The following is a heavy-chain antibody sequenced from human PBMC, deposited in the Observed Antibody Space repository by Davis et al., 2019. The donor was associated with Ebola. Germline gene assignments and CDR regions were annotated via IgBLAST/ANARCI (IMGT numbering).Heavy chain of an antibody. CDR3: ARGGELRAFDI. Sequence: AASVKVSCKASGYTFTSYAMHWVRQAPGQRLEWMGWINAGNGNTKYSQKFQGRVNITRDTSASTAYMELGSLRSEDTAVCYCARGGELRAFDIWGQGTMVTVSS. J-gene: IGHJ3*02. CDR1: GYTFTSYA. D-gene: IGHD1-26*01. CDR2: INAGNGNT. V-gene: IGHV1-3*01.